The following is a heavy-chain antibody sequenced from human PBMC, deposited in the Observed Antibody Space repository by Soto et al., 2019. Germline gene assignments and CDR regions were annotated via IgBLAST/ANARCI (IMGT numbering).Heavy chain of an antibody. CDR1: GGSISSYY. CDR3: ARGDYYDR. J-gene: IGHJ4*02. D-gene: IGHD3-22*01. V-gene: IGHV4-59*01. CDR2: IYYSGST. Sequence: QVQLQESGPGLVKPSETLSLTCTVSGGSISSYYWSWIRQPPGKGLEWIGYIYYSGSTNCNPSLMCRVTISVDTSKNQFSLNLCSVTAADTAVYYCARGDYYDRWGQGTLVTVSS.